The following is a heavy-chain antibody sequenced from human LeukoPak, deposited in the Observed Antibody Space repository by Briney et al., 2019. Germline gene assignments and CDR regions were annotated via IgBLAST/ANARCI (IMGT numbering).Heavy chain of an antibody. CDR1: GFTFNGYW. J-gene: IGHJ4*02. D-gene: IGHD1-26*01. CDR2: IKEDGSAK. Sequence: GGSLRLSCAASGFTFNGYWMSWVRQAPGQGLEWVANIKEDGSAKFYVDSVKGRFIISRDNTKNSLYLQMNSLRIEDTAVYYCVPHLSSGGYSVFHNWGQGTGVTVSS. CDR3: VPHLSSGGYSVFHN. V-gene: IGHV3-7*01.